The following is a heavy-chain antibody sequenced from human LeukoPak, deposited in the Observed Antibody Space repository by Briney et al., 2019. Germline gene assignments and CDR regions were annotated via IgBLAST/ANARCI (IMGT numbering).Heavy chain of an antibody. CDR2: INSDGSST. J-gene: IGHJ6*02. CDR3: ARDPGYYYYGMDV. V-gene: IGHV3-74*01. CDR1: GFTFSSYW. Sequence: GGSLRLSCAASGFTFSSYWMHWVRQAPGKGLVWVSRINSDGSSTSYADSVKDRFTISRDNAKNTAYLQMNSLRAEDTALYYCARDPGYYYYGMDVWGQGTTVVVSS.